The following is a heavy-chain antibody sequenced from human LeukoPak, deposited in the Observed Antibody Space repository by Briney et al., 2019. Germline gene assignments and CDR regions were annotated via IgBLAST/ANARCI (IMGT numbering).Heavy chain of an antibody. CDR1: GYTFTSYY. J-gene: IGHJ4*02. D-gene: IGHD3-22*01. CDR3: ARGSTQAYGNYYDSSGYYKGAFDY. CDR2: INPSGGRT. Sequence: ASVKVSCKASGYTFTSYYMHWVRQARGQGREWMGIINPSGGRTSYAQKFQGRVTMTRDTSISTAYMELSRLRSDDTAVYYCARGSTQAYGNYYDSSGYYKGAFDYWGQGPLVTVSS. V-gene: IGHV1-46*01.